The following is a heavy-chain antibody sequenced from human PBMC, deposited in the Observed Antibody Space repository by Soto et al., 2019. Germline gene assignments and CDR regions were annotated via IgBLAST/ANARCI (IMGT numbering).Heavy chain of an antibody. CDR1: GFSLSTSGVG. J-gene: IGHJ4*02. Sequence: QITLKESGPPLVKPTQTLTLTCTFSGFSLSTSGVGVGWIRQPPGKALEWLALIYWDDDKRYSPSLKSRLTITKDTSKNQVVLTMTNMDPVDTATYYCARTSYYYDSSGYYYWGQGTLVTVSS. D-gene: IGHD3-22*01. CDR3: ARTSYYYDSSGYYY. CDR2: IYWDDDK. V-gene: IGHV2-5*02.